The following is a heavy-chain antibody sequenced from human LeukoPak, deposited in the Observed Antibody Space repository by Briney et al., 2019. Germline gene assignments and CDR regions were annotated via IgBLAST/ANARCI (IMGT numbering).Heavy chain of an antibody. V-gene: IGHV3-48*01. D-gene: IGHD1-26*01. Sequence: PGGSLRLSCAASGFTFSSYSMNWVRQAPGKGLEWVSYISSSSSTTYYADSVKGRFTISRDNSKNTLYLQMNSLRAEDTAVYYCAKGRVGATEDAFDIWGQGTMVTVSS. CDR1: GFTFSSYS. CDR3: AKGRVGATEDAFDI. J-gene: IGHJ3*02. CDR2: ISSSSSTT.